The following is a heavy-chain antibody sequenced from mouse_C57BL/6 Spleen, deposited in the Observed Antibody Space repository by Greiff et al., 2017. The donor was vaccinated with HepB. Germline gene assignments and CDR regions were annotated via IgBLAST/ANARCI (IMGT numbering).Heavy chain of an antibody. CDR1: GYTFTSYW. V-gene: IGHV1-50*01. D-gene: IGHD2-2*01. J-gene: IGHJ4*01. CDR3: ARGGYDGAMDY. CDR2: IDPSDSYT. Sequence: QVQLQQPGAELVKPGASVKLSCKASGYTFTSYWMPWVKQRPGQGLEWIGEIDPSDSYTNYNQKFKGKATLTVDTSSSTAYMQLSSLTSEDSAVYYCARGGYDGAMDYWGQGTSVTVSS.